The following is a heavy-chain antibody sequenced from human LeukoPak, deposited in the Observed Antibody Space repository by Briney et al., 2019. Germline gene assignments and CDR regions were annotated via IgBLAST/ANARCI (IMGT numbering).Heavy chain of an antibody. J-gene: IGHJ5*02. CDR2: INPNSGGT. V-gene: IGHV1-2*02. CDR1: GYTFTSYG. CDR3: ARSPGLDTAVVNRP. Sequence: RASVKVSCKASGYTFTSYGISWVRQAPGQGLEWMGWINPNSGGTNYAQKFQGRVTMTRDTSINTAYMELGRLRSDDTAVYYCARSPGLDTAVVNRPWGQGTLITVSS. D-gene: IGHD5-18*01.